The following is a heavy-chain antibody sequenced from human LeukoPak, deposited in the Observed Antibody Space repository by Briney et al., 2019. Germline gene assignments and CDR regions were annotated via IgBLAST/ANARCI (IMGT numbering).Heavy chain of an antibody. CDR2: ISAYNGNT. Sequence: ASVKVSCKASGYTFTSYGISWVRQAPGQRLEWMGWISAYNGNTNYAQKLQGRVTMTTDTSTSTAYMELRSLRSDDTAVYYCARWGPSGQKRWYFDLWGRGTLVTVSS. D-gene: IGHD2-15*01. V-gene: IGHV1-18*01. J-gene: IGHJ2*01. CDR1: GYTFTSYG. CDR3: ARWGPSGQKRWYFDL.